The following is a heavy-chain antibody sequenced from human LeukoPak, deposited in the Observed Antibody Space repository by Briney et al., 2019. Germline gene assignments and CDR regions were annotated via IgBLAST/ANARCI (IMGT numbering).Heavy chain of an antibody. D-gene: IGHD3-10*01. V-gene: IGHV3-74*01. CDR2: VNRDGSST. CDR1: GFTFSSYW. CDR3: ARDGEDGSGSYYPYNWFDP. J-gene: IGHJ5*02. Sequence: GGSLRLSCAASGFTFSSYWMHWVRQAPGKGLVWVSRVNRDGSSTTYAESVKGRFTISRDNAKNTLYLQMNSLRAEDTAVYYCARDGEDGSGSYYPYNWFDPWGQGTLVTVSS.